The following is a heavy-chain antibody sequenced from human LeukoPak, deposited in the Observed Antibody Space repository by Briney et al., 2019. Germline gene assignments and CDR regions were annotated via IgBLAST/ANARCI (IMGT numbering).Heavy chain of an antibody. D-gene: IGHD3-9*01. J-gene: IGHJ5*02. CDR1: GFTFSSYS. V-gene: IGHV3-48*02. CDR3: ARDYDILTGYSRFDP. Sequence: GGSLRLSCAASGFTFSSYSMNWVRQAPGKGLEWVSYISRSSRTTYYADPVKGRFTISRDNAKNSLYLQMNSLRDEDTAVYYCARDYDILTGYSRFDPWGQGTLVTDSS. CDR2: ISRSSRTT.